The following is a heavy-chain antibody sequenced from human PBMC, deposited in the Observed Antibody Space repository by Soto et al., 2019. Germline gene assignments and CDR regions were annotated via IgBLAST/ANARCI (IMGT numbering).Heavy chain of an antibody. Sequence: ASVKVSCKASGGTFTNYAFSWVRQAPGQGLEWMGTVNPSGGHTAYAQHFLGRVTMTRDTSTSTLYMELTSLTSDDTAVYYCARGGHVVVVTAALDYWGQGTLVTVSS. CDR3: ARGGHVVVVTAALDY. CDR2: VNPSGGHT. V-gene: IGHV1-46*01. J-gene: IGHJ4*02. D-gene: IGHD2-21*02. CDR1: GGTFTNYA.